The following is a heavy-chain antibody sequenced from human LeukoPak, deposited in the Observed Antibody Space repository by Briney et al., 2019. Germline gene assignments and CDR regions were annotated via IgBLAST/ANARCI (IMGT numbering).Heavy chain of an antibody. CDR2: IKQDGSEK. J-gene: IGHJ4*02. CDR1: GFTFSSHW. V-gene: IGHV3-7*01. Sequence: GGSLRLSCAASGFTFSSHWMSWVRQAPGKGLEWVANIKQDGSEKYYVDSVKGRFTISRDNAKNSLYLQMNSLRAEDTAVYYSVRDGDYWGQGTLVTVSS. CDR3: VRDGDY. D-gene: IGHD4-17*01.